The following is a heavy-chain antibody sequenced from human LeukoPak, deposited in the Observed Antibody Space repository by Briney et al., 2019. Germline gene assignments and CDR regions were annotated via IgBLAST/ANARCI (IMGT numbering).Heavy chain of an antibody. CDR3: ARQDDYVWGNYRYAFDI. J-gene: IGHJ3*02. V-gene: IGHV4-39*01. D-gene: IGHD3-16*02. CDR2: IYYSGST. Sequence: PGGSLRLSCAASGFTVSSNYMSWVRQPPGKGLEWIAIIYYSGSTYYNPSLKSRVTISVDTSKTQFSLKLSSVTAADTAVYYCARQDDYVWGNYRYAFDIWGQGTMVTVSS. CDR1: GFTVSSNY.